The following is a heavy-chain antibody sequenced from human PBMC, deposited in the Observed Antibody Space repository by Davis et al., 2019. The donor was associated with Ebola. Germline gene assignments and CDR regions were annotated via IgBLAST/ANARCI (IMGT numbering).Heavy chain of an antibody. V-gene: IGHV3-30-3*02. J-gene: IGHJ4*02. CDR3: AKSRRISCYSSVDY. Sequence: PGGSLRLSCAASGFTFSSYAMHWVRQAPGKGLEWVAVISYDGSNKYYADSVKGRFTISRDNSKNTLYLQMNSLRAEDTALYYCAKSRRISCYSSVDYWGQGTLATVSS. CDR2: ISYDGSNK. CDR1: GFTFSSYA. D-gene: IGHD2-15*01.